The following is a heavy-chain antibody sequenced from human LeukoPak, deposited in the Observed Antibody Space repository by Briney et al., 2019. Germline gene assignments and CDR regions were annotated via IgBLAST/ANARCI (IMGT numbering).Heavy chain of an antibody. D-gene: IGHD3-9*01. CDR2: IIPIFATA. J-gene: IGHJ6*02. CDR1: GGTFSSYA. Sequence: GASVKVSCKASGGTFSSYAISWVRQAPGQGLEWMGGIIPIFATANYAQKFQGRVTITADESTSTAYMELSSLRSEDTAVYYCARNYDILTGLYGMDVWGQGTTVTVSS. CDR3: ARNYDILTGLYGMDV. V-gene: IGHV1-69*13.